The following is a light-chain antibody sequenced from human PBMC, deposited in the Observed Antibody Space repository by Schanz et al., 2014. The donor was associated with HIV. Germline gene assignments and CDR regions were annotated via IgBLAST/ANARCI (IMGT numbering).Light chain of an antibody. J-gene: IGLJ3*02. V-gene: IGLV1-40*01. CDR1: RSNIGAGYD. CDR3: SSSSPKSCV. Sequence: QSVLTQPPSVSAAPGQRVTISCTGSRSNIGAGYDVHWYQHLPGTAPKLLIYGGTNRPSGVFNRFSGSKSDNTASLTISGLGAEDEDEYYCSSSSPKSCVFGGGTKLPVL. CDR2: GGT.